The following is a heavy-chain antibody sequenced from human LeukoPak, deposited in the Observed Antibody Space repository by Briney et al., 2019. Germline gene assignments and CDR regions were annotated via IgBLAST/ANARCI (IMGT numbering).Heavy chain of an antibody. CDR1: GGSFSGYY. J-gene: IGHJ4*02. V-gene: IGHV4-34*01. CDR3: ARRGYSYGSDY. CDR2: INHSGST. D-gene: IGHD5-18*01. Sequence: SETLSLTCAVYGGSFSGYYWSWIRQPPGKGLEWIGEINHSGSTNYNPSLKSRVTISVDTSKSQFSLKLSSVTAADTAVYYCARRGYSYGSDYWGQGTLVTVSS.